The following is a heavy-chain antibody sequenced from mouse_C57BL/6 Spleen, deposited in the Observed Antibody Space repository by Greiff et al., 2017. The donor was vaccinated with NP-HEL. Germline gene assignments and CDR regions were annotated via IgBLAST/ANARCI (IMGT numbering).Heavy chain of an antibody. CDR1: GYSFTSGYD. J-gene: IGHJ3*01. CDR3: ARGGRGGFAY. V-gene: IGHV3-1*01. CDR2: ISYSGNT. Sequence: EVHLVESGPGMVKPSQSLSLTCTVTGYSFTSGYDWHWIRHFPGNKLEWMGYISYSGNTNYNPSLKSRISITHDTSKNHFFLKLNPVTTEDTATYYCARGGRGGFAYWGQGTLVTVSA.